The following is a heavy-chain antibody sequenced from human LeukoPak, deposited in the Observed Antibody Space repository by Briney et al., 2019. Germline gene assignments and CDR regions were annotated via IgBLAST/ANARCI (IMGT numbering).Heavy chain of an antibody. V-gene: IGHV3-48*03. J-gene: IGHJ4*02. CDR3: VRDRLSYCSGWPFDF. CDR1: GFTFSSYE. D-gene: IGHD6-25*01. Sequence: PGGSLRLSCAASGFTFSSYEMNWVRQAPGKGLEWVSYISGSGGTIYYADSVKGRFTISRDNAKNSLYLQMNSLRAEDTAVYYCVRDRLSYCSGWPFDFWAREPWSPSPQ. CDR2: ISGSGGTI.